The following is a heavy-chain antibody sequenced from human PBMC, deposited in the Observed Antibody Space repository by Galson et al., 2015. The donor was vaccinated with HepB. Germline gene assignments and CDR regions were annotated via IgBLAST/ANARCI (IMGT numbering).Heavy chain of an antibody. CDR1: GFTFSGYA. D-gene: IGHD2-2*01. V-gene: IGHV3-30-3*01. Sequence: SLRLSCAASGFTFSGYAMHWVRQAPGKGLEWVAVISYDGSDKYYADSVKGRFTISRDNSKNTQYLQMNSLRTEDTAMYYCARDSWVGYCSSTSCGPFDIWGQGTMVTVSS. J-gene: IGHJ3*02. CDR2: ISYDGSDK. CDR3: ARDSWVGYCSSTSCGPFDI.